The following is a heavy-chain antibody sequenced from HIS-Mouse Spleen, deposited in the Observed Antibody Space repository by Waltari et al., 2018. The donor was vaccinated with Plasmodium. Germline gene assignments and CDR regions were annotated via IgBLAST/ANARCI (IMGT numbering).Heavy chain of an antibody. Sequence: QVQLVESGGGVVQPGRSLRLSCAASGFTFSSYGMHWVRQAPGKGLEVGAVISYDGSNKYYADSVKGRFTISRDNSKNTLYLQMNSLRAEDTAVYYCAKAGVAVAGTGGDSWFDPWGQGTLVTVSS. CDR2: ISYDGSNK. D-gene: IGHD6-19*01. V-gene: IGHV3-30*18. J-gene: IGHJ5*02. CDR1: GFTFSSYG. CDR3: AKAGVAVAGTGGDSWFDP.